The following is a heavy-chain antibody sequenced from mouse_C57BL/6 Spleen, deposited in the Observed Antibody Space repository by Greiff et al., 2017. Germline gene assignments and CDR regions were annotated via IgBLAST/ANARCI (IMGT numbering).Heavy chain of an antibody. Sequence: QVQLQQSGPELVKPGASVKISCKASGYTFTDYYINWVKQRPGQGLEWIGWIFPGSGSTYYNEKFKGKATLTVDKSSSTAYMLLSSLTSEDSAVYFGARGTTVVATGDYAMDYWGQGTSVTVSS. J-gene: IGHJ4*01. CDR2: IFPGSGST. CDR1: GYTFTDYY. D-gene: IGHD1-1*01. CDR3: ARGTTVVATGDYAMDY. V-gene: IGHV1-75*01.